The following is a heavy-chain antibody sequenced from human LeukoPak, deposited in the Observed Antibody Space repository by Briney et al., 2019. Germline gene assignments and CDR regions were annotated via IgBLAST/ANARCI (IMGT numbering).Heavy chain of an antibody. J-gene: IGHJ6*03. D-gene: IGHD4-11*01. Sequence: GGSLRLSCAASGFIFSDYYMSWIRQAPGKGLEWVSYISISGGTVNYADSVKGRFTISRDNAKNSLYLQMNSLRAEDTAVYYCARAHRLQPNYYYYYMDVWGKGTTVTVSS. V-gene: IGHV3-11*04. CDR2: ISISGGTV. CDR3: ARAHRLQPNYYYYYMDV. CDR1: GFIFSDYY.